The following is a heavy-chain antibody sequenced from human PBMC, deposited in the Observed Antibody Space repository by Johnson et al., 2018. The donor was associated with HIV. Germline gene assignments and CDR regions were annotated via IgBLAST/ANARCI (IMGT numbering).Heavy chain of an antibody. CDR3: AKGLYGSGSYDAFDI. J-gene: IGHJ3*02. Sequence: VQLVESGGGLVKPGGSLRVSCAASGFSFSNAWMSWVRQAPGKGLEWVGRIKSKPDGGTTDYAAPVKGRFTISRDDSENKLYLQMNSLRAEDTALYYCAKGLYGSGSYDAFDIWGQGTMVTVSS. CDR1: GFSFSNAW. D-gene: IGHD3-10*01. CDR2: IKSKPDGGTT. V-gene: IGHV3-15*05.